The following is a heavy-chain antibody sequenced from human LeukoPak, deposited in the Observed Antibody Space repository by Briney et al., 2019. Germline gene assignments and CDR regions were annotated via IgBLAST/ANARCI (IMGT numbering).Heavy chain of an antibody. CDR3: ARRAGAYSHPYDY. D-gene: IGHD4/OR15-4a*01. V-gene: IGHV3-48*03. CDR1: GFTFSSYE. Sequence: QPGGSLRLSCAASGFTFSSYEMNWVRQAPGKGLEWVSFITSGGSTIFYADSVKGRFTISRDNAKNSLYLQMNSLRAEDTAVYYCARRAGAYSHPYDYWGQGTLVTVSS. CDR2: ITSGGSTI. J-gene: IGHJ4*02.